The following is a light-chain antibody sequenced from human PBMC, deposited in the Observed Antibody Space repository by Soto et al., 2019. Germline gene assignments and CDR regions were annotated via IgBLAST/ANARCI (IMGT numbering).Light chain of an antibody. J-gene: IGKJ1*01. Sequence: EIVLTQSPGTLSLSPGERATLSCRASQSVTSSYLVWYQQKPGQAPRLLIYDASSRATGIPDRFSGSGSGTDFTFTISRLEPEDFAVYYCQQYGSSPPWTFGQGTKVDIK. CDR3: QQYGSSPPWT. CDR2: DAS. CDR1: QSVTSSY. V-gene: IGKV3-20*01.